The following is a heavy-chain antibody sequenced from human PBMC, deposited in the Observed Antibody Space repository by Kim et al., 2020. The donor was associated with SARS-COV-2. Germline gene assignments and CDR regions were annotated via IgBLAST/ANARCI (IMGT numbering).Heavy chain of an antibody. CDR2: IIPIFGTA. D-gene: IGHD2-15*01. CDR1: GGTFSSYA. CDR3: ASFGGDDAFDI. J-gene: IGHJ3*02. V-gene: IGHV1-69*13. Sequence: SVKVSCKASGGTFSSYAISWVRQAPGQGLEWMGGIIPIFGTANSAQKFQGRVTITADESTSTAYMELSSLRSEDTAVYYCASFGGDDAFDIWGQGTMVTVSS.